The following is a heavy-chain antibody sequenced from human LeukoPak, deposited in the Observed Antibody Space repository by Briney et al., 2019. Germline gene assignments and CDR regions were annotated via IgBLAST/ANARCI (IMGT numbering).Heavy chain of an antibody. Sequence: GGSLRLSYAASGFTFSSYSMNWVRQAPGKGLEWVSYISSTSSTIYYADSVKGRFTISRDNAKNSLYLQMNSLRAEDTAVYFCARTLYGSGSYSSISFDYWGQGTLVTVSS. CDR1: GFTFSSYS. D-gene: IGHD3-10*01. CDR3: ARTLYGSGSYSSISFDY. V-gene: IGHV3-48*04. J-gene: IGHJ4*02. CDR2: ISSTSSTI.